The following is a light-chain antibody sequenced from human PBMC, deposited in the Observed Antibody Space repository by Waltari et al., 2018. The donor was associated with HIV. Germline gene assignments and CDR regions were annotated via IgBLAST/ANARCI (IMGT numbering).Light chain of an antibody. V-gene: IGLV2-11*01. Sequence: QSALTQPRSMSGSPGQSVTISCTGTSSDVGAYNYVSWYRQDPGEAPKVMMYDVSKRPAGVPDRFSGSKSGNTASLTISGLQAEDEADYYCAAWYDSLNGVFGGGTKLTVL. CDR1: SSDVGAYNY. CDR3: AAWYDSLNGV. CDR2: DVS. J-gene: IGLJ2*01.